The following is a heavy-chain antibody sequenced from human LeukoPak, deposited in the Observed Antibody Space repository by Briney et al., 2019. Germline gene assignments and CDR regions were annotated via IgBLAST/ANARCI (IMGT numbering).Heavy chain of an antibody. CDR3: AKRETIPWSIAAPPGVLAFDY. D-gene: IGHD6-6*01. CDR2: ISGSGGST. V-gene: IGHV3-23*01. Sequence: GGSLRLSCAASGFTFSSYAMSWVRQAPGKGLEWVTAISGSGGSTYYAESVKGRFTISRGNSKNTLYLQMNSLRAEDTAVYYCAKRETIPWSIAAPPGVLAFDYWGQGTLVTVSS. J-gene: IGHJ4*02. CDR1: GFTFSSYA.